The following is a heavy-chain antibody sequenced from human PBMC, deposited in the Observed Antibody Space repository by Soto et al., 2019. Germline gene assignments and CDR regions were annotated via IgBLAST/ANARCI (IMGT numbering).Heavy chain of an antibody. J-gene: IGHJ5*02. Sequence: EVQLVESGGGLVKPGGSLRLSCAASGFTFSNAWMNWVRQAPGKGLVWVGRIKSKTDGGTTDYAAPVKGRFTISRDDLKNTLYLQMNSLKTDDTAVYYCTTDPEYPLWFGELFNPWFDPWGQGTLVAVSS. V-gene: IGHV3-15*07. CDR2: IKSKTDGGTT. CDR3: TTDPEYPLWFGELFNPWFDP. D-gene: IGHD3-10*01. CDR1: GFTFSNAW.